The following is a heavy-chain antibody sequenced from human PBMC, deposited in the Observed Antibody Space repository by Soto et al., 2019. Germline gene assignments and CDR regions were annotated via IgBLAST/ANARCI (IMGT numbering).Heavy chain of an antibody. J-gene: IGHJ4*02. CDR1: GFTLRSYG. V-gene: IGHV3-30*03. CDR3: ARLLEAAYYGSGSFYSSQVGRQQIFDY. D-gene: IGHD3-10*01. CDR2: ISYDGRKE. Sequence: GGSLRLSCAASGFTLRSYGMHWVRQAPGKGLEWVAVISYDGRKEYYAESVKGRLTISRDISKNTLYLQMDSLRVEDTAVYFCARLLEAAYYGSGSFYSSQVGRQQIFDYWGQGTLVTVSS.